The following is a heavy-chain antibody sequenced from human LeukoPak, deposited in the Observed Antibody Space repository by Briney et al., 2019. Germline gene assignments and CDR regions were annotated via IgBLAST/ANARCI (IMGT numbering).Heavy chain of an antibody. Sequence: SETLSLTCAVYGGSFSGYYWSWIRQPPGKGLEWIGEINHSGSTNYNPSLKSRVTISVDTSKNQFSLKLSSGTAADTAVYYCARGTKIQLWLNFDYWGQGTLVTVSS. CDR1: GGSFSGYY. D-gene: IGHD5-18*01. CDR2: INHSGST. CDR3: ARGTKIQLWLNFDY. J-gene: IGHJ4*02. V-gene: IGHV4-34*01.